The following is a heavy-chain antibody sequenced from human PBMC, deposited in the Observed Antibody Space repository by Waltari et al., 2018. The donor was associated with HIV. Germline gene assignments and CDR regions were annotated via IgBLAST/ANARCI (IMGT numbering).Heavy chain of an antibody. CDR3: ARNFLYCRGGTGYFDY. CDR1: GYTFTGYY. CDR2: VRPGSGGT. Sequence: QVQLVQAGAEVKKRGASVKVSCKASGYTFTGYYMHWVRQAPGEGLEWMGCVRPGSGGTEYAQTIKRRSTMSRDTSISTSYMELSRLRSDDTAVYYCARNFLYCRGGTGYFDYWGQGTLVTVSS. V-gene: IGHV1-2*02. J-gene: IGHJ4*02. D-gene: IGHD2-15*01.